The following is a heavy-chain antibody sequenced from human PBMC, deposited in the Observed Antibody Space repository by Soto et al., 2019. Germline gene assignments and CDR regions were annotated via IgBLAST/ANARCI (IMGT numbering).Heavy chain of an antibody. CDR1: GYTFTSYY. D-gene: IGHD4-17*01. Sequence: GASVKVSCKASGYTFTSYYMHWVRQAPGQGLEWMGIINPSGGSTSYAQKFQGRVTMTRDTSTSTVYMELSSLGSEDTAVYYCARTLYGDNVDYWGQGTLVTVSS. CDR3: ARTLYGDNVDY. J-gene: IGHJ4*02. CDR2: INPSGGST. V-gene: IGHV1-46*01.